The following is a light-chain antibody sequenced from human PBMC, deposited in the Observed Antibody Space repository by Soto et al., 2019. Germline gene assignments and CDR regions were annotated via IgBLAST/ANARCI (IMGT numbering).Light chain of an antibody. CDR2: EGS. V-gene: IGLV2-23*01. Sequence: QSALTQPASVSGSPGQSITISCTGTSSDVGSYNLVSWYQQHPGKAPKLMICEGSKRPSGVSNRFSGSKSGNTASLTISGRQAEDEADYYCCSYAGSSTSVIFGGGTKLTVL. J-gene: IGLJ2*01. CDR1: SSDVGSYNL. CDR3: CSYAGSSTSVI.